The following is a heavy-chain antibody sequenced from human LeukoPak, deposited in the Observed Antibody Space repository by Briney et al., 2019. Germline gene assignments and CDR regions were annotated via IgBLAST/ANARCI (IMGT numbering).Heavy chain of an antibody. D-gene: IGHD6-13*01. V-gene: IGHV1-18*01. Sequence: ASVKVSCKASGYTFTSYGISWVRQAPGQGLEWMGWISAYNGNTNYAQKLQGRVTMTTDASTSTAYMELRSLRSDDTAVYYCASGAGYSSSEYFQHWGQGTLVTVSS. CDR1: GYTFTSYG. CDR2: ISAYNGNT. CDR3: ASGAGYSSSEYFQH. J-gene: IGHJ1*01.